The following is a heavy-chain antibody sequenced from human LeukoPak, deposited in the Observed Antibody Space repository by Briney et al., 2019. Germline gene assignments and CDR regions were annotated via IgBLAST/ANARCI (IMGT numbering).Heavy chain of an antibody. CDR2: IRYDGSNK. V-gene: IGHV3-30*02. J-gene: IGHJ4*02. Sequence: PGGSLRLSCAASGFTFSSYGMHWVRQAPGKGLEWVAFIRYDGSNKYYADSVKGRFTISRGNSKNTLYLQMNSLRAEDTAVYHCAKGASSGWYFDYWGQGTLVTVSS. CDR3: AKGASSGWYFDY. CDR1: GFTFSSYG. D-gene: IGHD6-19*01.